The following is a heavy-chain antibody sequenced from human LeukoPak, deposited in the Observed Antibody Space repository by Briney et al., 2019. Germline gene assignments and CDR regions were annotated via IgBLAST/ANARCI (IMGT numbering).Heavy chain of an antibody. CDR3: ASQTWDYDFWSVLRPTEWLERPFDY. J-gene: IGHJ4*02. D-gene: IGHD3-3*01. V-gene: IGHV6-1*01. CDR1: GDSVSSNSAA. Sequence: SQTLSLTCAISGDSVSSNSAAWNWIRQSPSRGLEWLGRTYYRSKWYNDYAVSVKSRITINPDTSKNQFSLQLNSVTPEDTAVYYCASQTWDYDFWSVLRPTEWLERPFDYWGQGTLVTVSS. CDR2: TYYRSKWYN.